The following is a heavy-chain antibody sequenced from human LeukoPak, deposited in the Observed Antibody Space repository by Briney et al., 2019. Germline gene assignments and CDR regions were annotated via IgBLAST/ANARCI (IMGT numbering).Heavy chain of an antibody. CDR3: ARVTDSGTYTDGFDP. V-gene: IGHV4-39*01. CDR2: IYYSGNT. Sequence: SETLSLTCTVSGGSISSSTFYWGWIRQPPGKGLEWIGSIYYSGNTYYDPSLKSRVTMSVDTSKNQFSLKLSSVTSADTAVYYCARVTDSGTYTDGFDPWAREPWSPSPQ. CDR1: GGSISSSTFY. J-gene: IGHJ5*02. D-gene: IGHD1-26*01.